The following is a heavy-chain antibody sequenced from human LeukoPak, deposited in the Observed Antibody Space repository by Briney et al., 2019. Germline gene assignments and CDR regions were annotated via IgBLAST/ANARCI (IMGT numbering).Heavy chain of an antibody. CDR3: ARDPSTFYFDY. CDR1: GGSISSYY. Sequence: PSETLSLTCTDSGGSISSYYWSWIRQPPGKGLEWIGYIYSSGNTDYNPSLKSRVTISVDTSKSQVSLKLSSVTAADTAIYYCARDPSTFYFDYWGQGALVTVSS. V-gene: IGHV4-59*01. D-gene: IGHD3-16*01. J-gene: IGHJ4*02. CDR2: IYSSGNT.